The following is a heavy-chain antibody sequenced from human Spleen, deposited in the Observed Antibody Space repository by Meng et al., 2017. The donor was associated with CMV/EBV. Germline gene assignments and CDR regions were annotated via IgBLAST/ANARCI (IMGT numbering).Heavy chain of an antibody. CDR2: IYYSGST. J-gene: IGHJ6*02. CDR1: GGSISSYY. CDR3: ARAGYSTSWDYYYYGLDV. D-gene: IGHD6-13*01. V-gene: IGHV4-59*01. Sequence: GSLRLSCTVSGGSISSYYWSWIRQPPGKGLEWIGYIYYSGSTNYSPSLKSRVTISLDTSKNQFSLTLTSVTAADTAVYYCARAGYSTSWDYYYYGLDVWGLGTTVTVSS.